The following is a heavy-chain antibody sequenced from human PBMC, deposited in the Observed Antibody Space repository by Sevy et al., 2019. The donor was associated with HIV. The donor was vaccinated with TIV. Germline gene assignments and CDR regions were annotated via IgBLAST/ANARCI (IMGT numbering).Heavy chain of an antibody. CDR1: GYRFTSYS. Sequence: ASVKVSCKASGYRFTSYSITWVRQAPGQGLEWMGWSSGFNGSTNYAQKLQGRVTMSTDTSTNTAYLDLRSLRSDDTAVYYCARGLGSCGLLYWGQGTLVTVSS. CDR2: SSGFNGST. J-gene: IGHJ4*02. CDR3: ARGLGSCGLLY. V-gene: IGHV1-18*04. D-gene: IGHD2-21*01.